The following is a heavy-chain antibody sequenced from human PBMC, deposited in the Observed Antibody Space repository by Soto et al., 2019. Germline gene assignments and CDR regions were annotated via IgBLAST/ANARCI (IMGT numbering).Heavy chain of an antibody. D-gene: IGHD2-2*01. CDR3: GREYCSSTRCFQPDY. V-gene: IGHV1-18*04. CDR2: ISTSNGNT. J-gene: IGHJ4*02. Sequence: ASVKVSCKASGYSFTSFGISWVRQAPGQGLEWMGWISTSNGNTKYEQKFQGRVTMTTDTSTSTANMELRRLRSDDTAVYFCGREYCSSTRCFQPDYWDEGTLVTV. CDR1: GYSFTSFG.